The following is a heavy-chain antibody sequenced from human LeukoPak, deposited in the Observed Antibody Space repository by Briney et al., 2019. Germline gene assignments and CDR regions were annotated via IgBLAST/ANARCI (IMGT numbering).Heavy chain of an antibody. CDR2: IIPMFGTA. Sequence: GASVKVSCKASGGTFSSYAISWVRQAPGQGLEWMGGIIPMFGTANYAQKFQGRVTITTDESTSIAYMELSSLGSEDTAMYYCARVFARGGEISGSYYYYWGQGTLVTVSS. J-gene: IGHJ4*02. V-gene: IGHV1-69*05. CDR1: GGTFSSYA. D-gene: IGHD1-26*01. CDR3: ARVFARGGEISGSYYYY.